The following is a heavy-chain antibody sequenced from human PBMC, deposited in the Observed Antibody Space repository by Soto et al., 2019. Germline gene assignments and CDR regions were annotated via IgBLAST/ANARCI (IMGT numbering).Heavy chain of an antibody. Sequence: GGSLRLSCAASGFTFSDYYMSWIRQALGKGLEWVSYISSSSSYTNYADSVKGRFTISRDNAKNSLYLQMNSLRAEDTAVYYCARVAGGNSLYYYGMDVWGQGTTVTVSS. CDR3: ARVAGGNSLYYYGMDV. J-gene: IGHJ6*02. CDR1: GFTFSDYY. CDR2: ISSSSSYT. D-gene: IGHD2-21*02. V-gene: IGHV3-11*06.